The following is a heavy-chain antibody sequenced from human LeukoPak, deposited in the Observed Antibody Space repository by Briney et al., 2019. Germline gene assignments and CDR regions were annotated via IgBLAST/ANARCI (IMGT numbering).Heavy chain of an antibody. J-gene: IGHJ5*02. Sequence: GGSLRLSCGASVFAFSSCWMTWLRQAPGKGLEFVANIEPAGSATYYADSVKGRFTISRDNTKNLLYLQMNSLTAEDSAVYHCGRFGYVSAVDPWGQGALVTVSS. CDR2: IEPAGSAT. CDR3: GRFGYVSAVDP. CDR1: VFAFSSCW. D-gene: IGHD2-15*01. V-gene: IGHV3-7*01.